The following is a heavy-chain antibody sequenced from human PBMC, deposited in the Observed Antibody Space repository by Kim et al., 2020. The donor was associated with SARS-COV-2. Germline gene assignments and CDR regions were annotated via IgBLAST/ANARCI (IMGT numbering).Heavy chain of an antibody. Sequence: SVKVSCKASGGTFSSYTISWVRQAPGQGLEWMGRIIPILGIANYAQKFQGRVTITADKSTSTAYMELSSLRSEDTAVYYCARDQEQFGPNWFDPWGQGTLVTVSS. CDR1: GGTFSSYT. V-gene: IGHV1-69*02. D-gene: IGHD3-10*01. CDR3: ARDQEQFGPNWFDP. J-gene: IGHJ5*02. CDR2: IIPILGIA.